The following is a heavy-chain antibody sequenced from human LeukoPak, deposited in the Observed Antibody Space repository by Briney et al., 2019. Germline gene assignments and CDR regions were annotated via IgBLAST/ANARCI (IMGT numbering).Heavy chain of an antibody. D-gene: IGHD4-17*01. CDR3: ARGDTVTKGSDY. CDR2: INHSGST. CDR1: GGSFSGYY. J-gene: IGHJ4*02. V-gene: IGHV4-34*01. Sequence: SETLSLTCAVYGGSFSGYYWSWIRQPPGKGLEWIGEINHSGSTNYNPSLTSRVTISVDTSKNQFSLKLSSVTAADTAVYYCARGDTVTKGSDYWGQGTLVTVSS.